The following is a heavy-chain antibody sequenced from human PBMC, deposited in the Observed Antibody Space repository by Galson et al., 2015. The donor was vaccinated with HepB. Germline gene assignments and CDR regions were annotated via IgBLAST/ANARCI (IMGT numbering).Heavy chain of an antibody. J-gene: IGHJ6*03. Sequence: SLRLSCAASGFTFSSYSMNWVRQAPGKGLEWVSSISSSSSYIYYADSVKGRFTISRDNAKNSLYLQMNSLRAEDTAVYYCANLRGGYTLAYYMDVWGKGTTVTVSS. D-gene: IGHD5-24*01. CDR3: ANLRGGYTLAYYMDV. CDR1: GFTFSSYS. CDR2: ISSSSSYI. V-gene: IGHV3-21*01.